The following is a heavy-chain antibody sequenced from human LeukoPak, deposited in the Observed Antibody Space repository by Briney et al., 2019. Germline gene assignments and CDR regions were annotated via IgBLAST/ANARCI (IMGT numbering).Heavy chain of an antibody. CDR1: GGTFGSYA. CDR3: ARDNIAATRPGGFDY. CDR2: IIPIFSTA. V-gene: IGHV1-69*05. J-gene: IGHJ4*02. D-gene: IGHD6-13*01. Sequence: GASVKVSCKASGGTFGSYAISWVRQAPGQGLEWMGGIIPIFSTANYAQKFQGRVTITTDESTSTAYMELSSLRSEDTAVYYCARDNIAATRPGGFDYWGQGTLVTVSS.